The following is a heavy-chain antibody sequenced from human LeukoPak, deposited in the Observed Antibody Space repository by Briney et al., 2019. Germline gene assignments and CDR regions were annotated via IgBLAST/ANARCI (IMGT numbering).Heavy chain of an antibody. CDR3: TRTSLGGRFDS. D-gene: IGHD4-23*01. CDR1: GFTFSGYD. CDR2: IDIAGDT. V-gene: IGHV3-13*01. J-gene: IGHJ5*01. Sequence: GGSLRLSCAASGFTFSGYDMHWVRQPPGKGLEWVSTIDIAGDTYYPDSVKGRFTISRQNGKNSLYLQMNSLRAEDTAVYYCTRTSLGGRFDSWGQGTLVTVSS.